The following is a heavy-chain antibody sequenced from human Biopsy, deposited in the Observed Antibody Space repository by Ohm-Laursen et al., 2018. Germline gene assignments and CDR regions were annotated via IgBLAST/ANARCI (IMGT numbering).Heavy chain of an antibody. V-gene: IGHV4-34*01. CDR2: INHSGRT. Sequence: GTLSLTCAVYGESFNGYYWSWIRQTPGKGLEWIGEINHSGRTNYNPSLKSRVTISVDTSKNQFSLKVRSVTAADTAVYYCVRGVDYYDPYHYYALGVWGQGTTVAVSS. J-gene: IGHJ6*02. CDR1: GESFNGYY. D-gene: IGHD3-22*01. CDR3: VRGVDYYDPYHYYALGV.